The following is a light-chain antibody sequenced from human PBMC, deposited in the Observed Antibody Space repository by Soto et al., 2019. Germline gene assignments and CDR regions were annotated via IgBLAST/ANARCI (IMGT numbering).Light chain of an antibody. CDR2: WAS. J-gene: IGKJ3*01. Sequence: DIVMTQSPDSLAVSLGERATINCKSSQSVLYSSNNKNYLAWYQQKPGQPPKLLIYWASTRESGVPDRFSGSGSGTDFTLTISSLQAEDVAVYYCQQYYSTLRATFGPGTKVDIK. CDR3: QQYYSTLRAT. V-gene: IGKV4-1*01. CDR1: QSVLYSSNNKNY.